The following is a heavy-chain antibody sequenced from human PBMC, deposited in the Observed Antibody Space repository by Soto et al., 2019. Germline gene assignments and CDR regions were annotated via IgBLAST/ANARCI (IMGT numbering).Heavy chain of an antibody. CDR3: ARDPLELELDY. CDR1: GFTFSNYN. Sequence: EVQLVESGGGLVKPGGSLRLSCAVSGFTFSNYNMNWVRQAPGKGLEWVSSISSSSSYIYYADSVKGRFTISRDNAKNSLYLQMNSLRAEDTAVYYCARDPLELELDYLGQGTLVTVSS. J-gene: IGHJ4*02. D-gene: IGHD1-7*01. CDR2: ISSSSSYI. V-gene: IGHV3-21*01.